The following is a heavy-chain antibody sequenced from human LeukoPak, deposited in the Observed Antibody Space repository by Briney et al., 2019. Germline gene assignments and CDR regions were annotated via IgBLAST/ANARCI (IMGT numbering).Heavy chain of an antibody. Sequence: GGSLRLSCAASGSTFSSYGMYWVRQAPGKGLEFVAFIRHDGTITYYADSVRGRSTISRDNSKNTMYLQMHSLRAEDTAVYYCAKDSLADIDYWGQGTLVTVSS. CDR2: IRHDGTIT. D-gene: IGHD3-16*01. CDR3: AKDSLADIDY. CDR1: GSTFSSYG. J-gene: IGHJ4*02. V-gene: IGHV3-30*02.